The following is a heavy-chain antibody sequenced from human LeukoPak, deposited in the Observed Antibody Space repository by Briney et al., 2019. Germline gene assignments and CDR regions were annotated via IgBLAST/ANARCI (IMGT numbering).Heavy chain of an antibody. D-gene: IGHD1-26*01. V-gene: IGHV4-30-4*08. CDR1: GGSISSGDYY. Sequence: PSQTLSLTCTVSGGSISSGDYYWRGIRQPPGKGLEWIGYIYYSGSTYYNPSLKSRVTISVDTSKNQFSLKLSSVTAADTAVYYCASQKWELPYYFDYWGQGTLVTVSS. J-gene: IGHJ4*02. CDR2: IYYSGST. CDR3: ASQKWELPYYFDY.